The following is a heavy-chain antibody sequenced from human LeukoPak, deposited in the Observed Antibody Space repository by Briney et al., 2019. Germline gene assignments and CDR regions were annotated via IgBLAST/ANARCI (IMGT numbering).Heavy chain of an antibody. J-gene: IGHJ4*02. Sequence: RGSLRLSCAASGFTFSSYSMNWVRQAPGKGLEWVSYISSSSSTIYYADSVKGRFTISRDNAKNSLYLQMNSLRAEDTAVYYCARDQGYGDYGDWGQGTLVTVSS. V-gene: IGHV3-48*01. CDR2: ISSSSSTI. CDR3: ARDQGYGDYGD. CDR1: GFTFSSYS. D-gene: IGHD4-17*01.